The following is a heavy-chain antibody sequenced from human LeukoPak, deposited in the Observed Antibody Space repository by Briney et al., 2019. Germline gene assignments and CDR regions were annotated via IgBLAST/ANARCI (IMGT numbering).Heavy chain of an antibody. CDR1: GGSISRYY. D-gene: IGHD3-9*01. J-gene: IGHJ1*01. CDR3: ARHDDILTGYYFHH. Sequence: SETLSLTCTVSGGSISRYYWSWIRQPPGKGLEWIGYIYYSGSTNYNPSLKSRVTISVDTSKNQFSLRLSSVTAADTAMYYCARHDDILTGYYFHHWGQGTLVTVSS. V-gene: IGHV4-59*01. CDR2: IYYSGST.